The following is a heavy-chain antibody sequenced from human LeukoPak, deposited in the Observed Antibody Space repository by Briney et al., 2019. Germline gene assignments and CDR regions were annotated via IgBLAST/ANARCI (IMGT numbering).Heavy chain of an antibody. CDR2: IRYDGSNK. V-gene: IGHV3-30*02. D-gene: IGHD3-9*01. Sequence: GGSLRLSCAASGFTFSSYGMHWVRQAPGKGLEWVAFIRYDGSNKYYADSVKGRFTISRDNSKNTLYLQMNSLRAEDTAVYYCAEEKEDDILTDYWGQGTLVTVSS. J-gene: IGHJ4*02. CDR1: GFTFSSYG. CDR3: AEEKEDDILTDY.